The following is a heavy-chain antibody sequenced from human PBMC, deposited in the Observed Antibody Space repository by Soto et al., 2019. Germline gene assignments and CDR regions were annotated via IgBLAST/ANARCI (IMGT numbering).Heavy chain of an antibody. J-gene: IGHJ4*02. CDR2: IGGSGDDT. CDR3: ACPRDCSSTSCHFDY. V-gene: IGHV3-23*01. CDR1: GFTFSSYA. Sequence: GGSLRLSCAASGFTFSSYAMSWVRQAPGKGLQWVSAIGGSGDDTYYADSVKGRFTISRDNAKNSLYLQMNSLRAEDTAVYYCACPRDCSSTSCHFDYWGQGTLVTAPQ. D-gene: IGHD2-2*01.